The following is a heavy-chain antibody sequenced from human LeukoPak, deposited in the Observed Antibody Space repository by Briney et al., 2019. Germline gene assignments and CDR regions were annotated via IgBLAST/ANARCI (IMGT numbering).Heavy chain of an antibody. CDR2: ISGSGGST. D-gene: IGHD3-16*02. CDR1: GFTFSSYA. CDR3: ARVTVWGSYRYSDY. V-gene: IGHV3-23*01. Sequence: PGGSLRLSCAASGFTFSSYAMSWVRQAPGKGLEWVSAISGSGGSTYYADSVKGRFTISRDNSKNTLYLQMNSLRAEDTAVYYCARVTVWGSYRYSDYWGQGTLVTVSS. J-gene: IGHJ4*02.